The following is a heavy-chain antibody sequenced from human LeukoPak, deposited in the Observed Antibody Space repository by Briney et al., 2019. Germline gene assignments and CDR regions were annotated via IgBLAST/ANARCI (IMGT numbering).Heavy chain of an antibody. V-gene: IGHV4-39*01. CDR3: ARLNRDVLLWFGAWGFDP. D-gene: IGHD3-10*01. CDR1: GGSISSSSYY. Sequence: PSETLSLTCTVSGGSISSSSYYWGWIRRPPGKGLEWIGSIYYSGSTYYNPSLKSRVTISVDTSKTQFSLKLSSVTAADTAVYYCARLNRDVLLWFGAWGFDPWGQGTLVTVSS. CDR2: IYYSGST. J-gene: IGHJ5*02.